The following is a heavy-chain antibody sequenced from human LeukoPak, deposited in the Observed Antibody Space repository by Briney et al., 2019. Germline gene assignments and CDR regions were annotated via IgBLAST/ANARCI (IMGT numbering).Heavy chain of an antibody. Sequence: GGSLRLSCAASGFTFSSYSMNWVRQAPGKGLEWVSYISSSSSTIYYADSVKGQFTISRDNAKNSLYLQMNSLRAEDTAVYYCARDRRYCSGGSCQLDYWGQGTLVTVSS. CDR3: ARDRRYCSGGSCQLDY. V-gene: IGHV3-48*01. J-gene: IGHJ4*02. CDR1: GFTFSSYS. CDR2: ISSSSSTI. D-gene: IGHD2-15*01.